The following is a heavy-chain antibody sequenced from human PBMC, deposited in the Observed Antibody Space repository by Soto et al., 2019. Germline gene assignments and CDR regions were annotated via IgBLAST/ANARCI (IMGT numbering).Heavy chain of an antibody. D-gene: IGHD1-26*01. CDR3: ERGSFVMWDFDI. J-gene: IGHJ3*02. V-gene: IGHV4-59*01. CDR2: IYYSGST. CDR1: GVSIMIYY. Sequence: SSTXALSCAFCGVSIMIYYVILIRHPPGKGLEWIGYIYYSGSTNYNPSLKSRVTISVDTSKNQFSLKLSSVTAADTAVYYCERGSFVMWDFDIWGQGTMV.